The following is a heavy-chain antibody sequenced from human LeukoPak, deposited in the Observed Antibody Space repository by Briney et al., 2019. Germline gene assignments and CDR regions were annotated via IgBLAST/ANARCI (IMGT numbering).Heavy chain of an antibody. V-gene: IGHV1-46*01. Sequence: ASVKVSCKASGYTFTSYYMHWVRQAPGQGLEWMGIINPSGGSTSYAQKFQGRVTMTRDMPTSTVYMELSRLRSEDTAVYYCAREATYSGGIVTIIVVVTRGHYFDYWGQGTLVTVSS. CDR3: AREATYSGGIVTIIVVVTRGHYFDY. CDR2: INPSGGST. D-gene: IGHD3-22*01. CDR1: GYTFTSYY. J-gene: IGHJ4*02.